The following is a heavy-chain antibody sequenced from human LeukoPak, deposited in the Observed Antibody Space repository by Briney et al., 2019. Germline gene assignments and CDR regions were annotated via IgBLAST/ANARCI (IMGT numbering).Heavy chain of an antibody. CDR3: VSRLYGSGSKFDY. Sequence: SETLSLTCTVSGGSISSSSYYWGWIRQPPGKGLEWIGSIYYSGSTCYNPSLKSRVTISVDTSKNQFSLKLSSVTAADTAVYYCVSRLYGSGSKFDYWGQGTLVTVSS. J-gene: IGHJ4*02. V-gene: IGHV4-39*07. D-gene: IGHD3-10*01. CDR1: GGSISSSSYY. CDR2: IYYSGST.